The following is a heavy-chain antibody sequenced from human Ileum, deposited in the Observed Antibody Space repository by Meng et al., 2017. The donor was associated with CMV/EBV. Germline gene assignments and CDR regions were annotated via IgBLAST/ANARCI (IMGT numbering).Heavy chain of an antibody. CDR3: ARVWGIAVRPLDY. CDR1: GDSISSGHYY. J-gene: IGHJ4*02. Sequence: VTLQQWDPGLVKPSQTLSLPCTVSGDSISSGHYYWSWIRQTPGKGLEWIGHIHDSGSTYSTPSLQSRVTISVDTSKNQFSLKLSSVTAADTAVYYCARVWGIAVRPLDYWGQGTLVTVSS. D-gene: IGHD6-6*01. V-gene: IGHV4-30-4*01. CDR2: IHDSGST.